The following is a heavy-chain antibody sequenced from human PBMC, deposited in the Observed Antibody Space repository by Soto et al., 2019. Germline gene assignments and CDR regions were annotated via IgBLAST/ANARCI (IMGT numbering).Heavy chain of an antibody. Sequence: GGSLRLSCAASGFTFSSYAMSWVRQAPGKGLEWVSATSGSGGSTYYADSVKGRFTISRDNSKNTLYLQMNSLRAEDTAVYYRAKDRLYYYDSSGYYAPHAGDYYGMDVWGQGTTVTVSS. CDR1: GFTFSSYA. J-gene: IGHJ6*02. CDR3: AKDRLYYYDSSGYYAPHAGDYYGMDV. CDR2: TSGSGGST. V-gene: IGHV3-23*01. D-gene: IGHD3-22*01.